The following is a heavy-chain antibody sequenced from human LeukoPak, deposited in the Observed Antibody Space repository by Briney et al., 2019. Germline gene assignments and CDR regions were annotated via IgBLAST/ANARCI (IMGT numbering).Heavy chain of an antibody. CDR1: GGSISNYY. CDR3: ARDFRGGYDFWSGYYTPYYFDY. D-gene: IGHD3-3*01. CDR2: ISYSASS. V-gene: IGHV4-59*01. Sequence: SETLSLTCTVSGGSISNYYWSWIRQPPGKGLEWLGYISYSASSNYNPSLKSRVSISVDTSKNKFSLKLNSVTAADTAVYYCARDFRGGYDFWSGYYTPYYFDYWGQGTLVTVSS. J-gene: IGHJ4*02.